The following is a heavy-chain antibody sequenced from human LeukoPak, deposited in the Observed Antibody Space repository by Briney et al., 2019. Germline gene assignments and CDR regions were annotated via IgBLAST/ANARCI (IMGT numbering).Heavy chain of an antibody. CDR2: IKEDGTET. D-gene: IGHD2-15*01. V-gene: IGHV3-7*01. J-gene: IGHJ4*02. CDR1: GFTFINYW. Sequence: AGGSPRLSCAASGFTFINYWIGWVRQAPGKGLELVANIKEDGTETYYVDSVRGRLTISRDNTKNSVFLQMNSLRDEDTAIYYCARGAVARRPYFDYWGQGTLVTVSS. CDR3: ARGAVARRPYFDY.